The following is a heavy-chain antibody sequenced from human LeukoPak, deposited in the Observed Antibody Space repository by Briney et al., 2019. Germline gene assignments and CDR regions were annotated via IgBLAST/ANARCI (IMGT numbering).Heavy chain of an antibody. Sequence: GASVKVSCKASGGTFSSYAISWVRQAPGQGLEWVGGIIPIFGTANYAQKFQGRVTITADESTSTAYMELSSLRSEDTAVYYCARGGSLEGDYFDYWGQGTLVTVSS. J-gene: IGHJ4*02. CDR2: IIPIFGTA. CDR3: ARGGSLEGDYFDY. CDR1: GGTFSSYA. D-gene: IGHD1-26*01. V-gene: IGHV1-69*13.